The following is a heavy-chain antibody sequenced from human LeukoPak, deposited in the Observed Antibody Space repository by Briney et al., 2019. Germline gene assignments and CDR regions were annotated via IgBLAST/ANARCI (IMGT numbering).Heavy chain of an antibody. D-gene: IGHD1-1*01. V-gene: IGHV3-23*01. CDR3: AKDKYSTTGTTSDY. Sequence: PGGSLRLSCAASGFTFSSYAMSWVRQAPGKGLEWVSAISGSGGSAYYADSVKGRFTISRDNSKNTLYLQMNSLRAEDTAVYYCAKDKYSTTGTTSDYWGQGTLVTVSS. CDR2: ISGSGGSA. CDR1: GFTFSSYA. J-gene: IGHJ4*02.